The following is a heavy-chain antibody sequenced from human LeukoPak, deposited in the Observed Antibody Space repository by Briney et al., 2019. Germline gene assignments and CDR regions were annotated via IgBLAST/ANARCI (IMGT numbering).Heavy chain of an antibody. CDR1: GFTFSSYA. D-gene: IGHD3-3*01. CDR2: IKQDGSEK. Sequence: GGSLRLSCAASGFTFSSYAMSWVRQAPGKGLEWVANIKQDGSEKYYVDSVKGRFTISRDNAKNSLYLQMNSLRAEDTAVYYCASENRYFGVVAHGPFDYWGQGTLVTVSS. CDR3: ASENRYFGVVAHGPFDY. J-gene: IGHJ4*02. V-gene: IGHV3-7*01.